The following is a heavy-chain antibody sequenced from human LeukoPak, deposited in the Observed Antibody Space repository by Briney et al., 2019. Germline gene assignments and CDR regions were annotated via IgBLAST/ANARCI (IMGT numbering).Heavy chain of an antibody. CDR1: GFTFSSYA. CDR2: ISGSGGST. CDR3: ARVMTTVGKTDY. J-gene: IGHJ4*02. D-gene: IGHD4-23*01. Sequence: GGSLRLSCAASGFTFSSYAMSWVRQAPGKGLEWVSAISGSGGSTYYADSVKGRFTISRDNAKNSLYLQMNSLRAEDTAVYYCARVMTTVGKTDYWGQGTLVTVSS. V-gene: IGHV3-23*01.